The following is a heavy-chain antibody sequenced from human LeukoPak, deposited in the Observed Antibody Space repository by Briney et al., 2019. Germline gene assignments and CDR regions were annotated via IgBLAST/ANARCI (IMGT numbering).Heavy chain of an antibody. CDR2: IFSSGSS. CDR3: ARGRTAVTH. V-gene: IGHV4-59*01. CDR1: GGSISGYY. J-gene: IGHJ4*02. D-gene: IGHD4-17*01. Sequence: PSETLPLTCTVSGGSISGYYWTWIRQPPGKGLEWFGYIFSSGSSNYNPSLKSRVTISVDTSKNQFSLRLTSVTAADTAVYFCARGRTAVTHWGQGTLVTVSS.